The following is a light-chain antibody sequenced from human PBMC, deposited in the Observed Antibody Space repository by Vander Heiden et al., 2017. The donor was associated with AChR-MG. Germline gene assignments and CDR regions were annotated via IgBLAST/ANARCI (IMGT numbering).Light chain of an antibody. CDR3: ATWDDNLNIWV. J-gene: IGLJ3*02. V-gene: IGLV1-44*01. CDR1: SSNIGVNI. CDR2: TNE. Sequence: QSVLTQPPSASGTPGQSVTTSCSGSSSNIGVNIVSCYQQFPGAAPKLLIYTNEQRPSGVPDRISGSKSGSSASLAISGLQSEDEADYYCATWDDNLNIWVFGGGTKLTVL.